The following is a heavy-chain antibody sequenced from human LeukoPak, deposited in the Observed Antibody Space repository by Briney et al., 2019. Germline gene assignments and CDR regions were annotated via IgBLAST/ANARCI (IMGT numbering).Heavy chain of an antibody. CDR2: IVVGSGNT. D-gene: IGHD6-6*01. J-gene: IGHJ4*02. CDR3: AAESIAAQGVDY. CDR1: GFTFTSSA. Sequence: ASVKVSCKASGFTFTSSAVQWVRQARGQRLEWIGWIVVGSGNTNYAQKFQERVTITRDMSTSTAYMELSSLRSEDTAVYYCAAESIAAQGVDYRGQGTLVTVSS. V-gene: IGHV1-58*01.